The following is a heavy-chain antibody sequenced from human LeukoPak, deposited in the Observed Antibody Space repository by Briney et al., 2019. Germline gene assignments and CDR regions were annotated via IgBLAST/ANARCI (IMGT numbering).Heavy chain of an antibody. V-gene: IGHV4-31*03. CDR1: GGSISSGGYY. D-gene: IGHD2-2*01. Sequence: SQTLSLTCTVSGGSISSGGYYWSWIRQHPGKGLEWIGYIYYSGSTYYNPSLKSRVTISVDTSKNQFSLKLSSVTAADTAVYYCARVESNTSCNDYWGQGTLVTVSS. CDR3: ARVESNTSCNDY. J-gene: IGHJ4*02. CDR2: IYYSGST.